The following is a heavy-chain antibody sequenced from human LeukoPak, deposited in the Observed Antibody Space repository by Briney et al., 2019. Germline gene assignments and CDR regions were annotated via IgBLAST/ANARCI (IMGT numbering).Heavy chain of an antibody. CDR2: ISSSGSTI. CDR3: ARAPLMAGYCNGGSCYGAYFDY. V-gene: IGHV3-48*03. D-gene: IGHD2-15*01. J-gene: IGHJ4*02. CDR1: GFTFSSYE. Sequence: PGGSLRLSCAASGFTFSSYEMNWVRQAPGKGLEWVSYISSSGSTIYYADSVKGRFTISRDNAKNSLYLQMNSLRAEDTAVYYCARAPLMAGYCNGGSCYGAYFDYWGQGTLVTVSS.